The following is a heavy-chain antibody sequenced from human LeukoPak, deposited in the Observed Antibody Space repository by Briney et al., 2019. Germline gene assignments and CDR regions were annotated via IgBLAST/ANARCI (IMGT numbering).Heavy chain of an antibody. CDR1: VYTFTGYY. J-gene: IGHJ4*02. D-gene: IGHD3/OR15-3a*01. Sequence: ASVKVSCKASVYTFTGYYMHWVRQAPGQGLGWMGWINPNSGGTNYAQKFQGRVTMTRDTSISTAYMELSRLRSDDTAVYYCARVAKSFWTYGLGYWGQGTLVTVSS. CDR3: ARVAKSFWTYGLGY. V-gene: IGHV1-2*02. CDR2: INPNSGGT.